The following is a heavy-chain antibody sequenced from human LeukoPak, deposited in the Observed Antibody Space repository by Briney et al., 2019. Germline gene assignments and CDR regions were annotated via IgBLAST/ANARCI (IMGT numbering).Heavy chain of an antibody. V-gene: IGHV3-21*01. J-gene: IGHJ3*02. CDR3: AREGIGRRAFDI. Sequence: PGGSLRLSCAASGFTFSTYSMNWVRQAPGKGLEWVSSISSSSSYIYYADSVKGRFTISRDNAKNSLYLQMKSLRVEDTAVYYCAREGIGRRAFDIWGQGTRVTVSA. D-gene: IGHD1-26*01. CDR1: GFTFSTYS. CDR2: ISSSSSYI.